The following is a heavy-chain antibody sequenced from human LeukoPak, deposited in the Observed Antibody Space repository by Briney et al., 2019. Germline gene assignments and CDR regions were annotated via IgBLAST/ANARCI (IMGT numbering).Heavy chain of an antibody. Sequence: GGSLRLSCAASGFTFSSYAMSWVRQATGKGLEWVSAISGSGGSTYYADSVKGRFTISRDNSKNTLYLQMNSLRAEDTAVYYCAREAAIVVVVAAASAHFDYWGQGTLVTVSS. V-gene: IGHV3-23*01. CDR1: GFTFSSYA. CDR2: ISGSGGST. J-gene: IGHJ4*02. CDR3: AREAAIVVVVAAASAHFDY. D-gene: IGHD2-15*01.